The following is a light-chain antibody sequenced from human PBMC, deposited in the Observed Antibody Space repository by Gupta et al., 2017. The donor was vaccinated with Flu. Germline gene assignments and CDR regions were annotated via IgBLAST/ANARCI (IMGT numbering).Light chain of an antibody. CDR2: KDT. CDR1: VLSKQY. Sequence: SFDLTQPPSLSVSPGQTARITCLGDVLSKQYTYWYQQRPRQAPVVLIYKDTERPSGIPERFSGSSSGTRATLTISGVQAEDAADYYCQSADNTDVVFGGGTRLTVL. CDR3: QSADNTDVV. J-gene: IGLJ2*01. V-gene: IGLV3-25*02.